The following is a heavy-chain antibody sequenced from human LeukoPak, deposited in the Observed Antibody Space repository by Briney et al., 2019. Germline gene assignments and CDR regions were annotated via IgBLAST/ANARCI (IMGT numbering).Heavy chain of an antibody. Sequence: GGSLRLSCAASGLTFSNYAMSWVRQAPGKGLEWVSGISGSSGSTYYADSVKGRFTISRDNSKNTLYLQMNSLRPEDTAVFHCARGRAVTGSTVIDYWGQGTLVTVSS. D-gene: IGHD6-19*01. V-gene: IGHV3-23*01. CDR2: ISGSSGST. CDR1: GLTFSNYA. J-gene: IGHJ4*02. CDR3: ARGRAVTGSTVIDY.